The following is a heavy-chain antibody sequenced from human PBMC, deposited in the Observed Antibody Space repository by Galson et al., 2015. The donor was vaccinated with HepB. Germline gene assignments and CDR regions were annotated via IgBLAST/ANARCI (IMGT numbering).Heavy chain of an antibody. CDR1: GYTFTSYG. CDR3: ARVHPRIVGATSVAGAGAFDI. CDR2: ISAYNGNT. Sequence: SVKVSCKASGYTFTSYGISWVRQAPGHGLEWMGWISAYNGNTNYAQKLQGRVTMTTDTSTSTAYMELRSLRSDDTAVYYCARVHPRIVGATSVAGAGAFDIWGQGTMVTVSS. J-gene: IGHJ3*02. V-gene: IGHV1-18*01. D-gene: IGHD1-26*01.